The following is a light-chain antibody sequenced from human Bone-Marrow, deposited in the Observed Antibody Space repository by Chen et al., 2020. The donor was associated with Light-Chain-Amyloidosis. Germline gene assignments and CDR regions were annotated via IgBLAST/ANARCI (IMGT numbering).Light chain of an antibody. CDR1: QSVSTY. CDR3: QHRFNWPLS. V-gene: IGKV3-11*01. J-gene: IGKJ4*01. CDR2: HSS. Sequence: EIVLTQSPANLSLSTGERATLSCRARQSVSTYLAWYQQKPCHPPRLLIYHSSNRATGIPARISVRGSGPDFTLTINGLEPEDFAVYYCQHRFNWPLSFGGGTRVDIK.